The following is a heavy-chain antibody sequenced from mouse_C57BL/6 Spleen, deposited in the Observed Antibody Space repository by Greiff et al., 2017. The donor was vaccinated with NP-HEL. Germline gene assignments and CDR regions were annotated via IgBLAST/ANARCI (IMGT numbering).Heavy chain of an antibody. D-gene: IGHD2-4*01. Sequence: QVQLKQPGAELVRPGSSVKLSCKASGYTFTSYWMHWVKQRPIQGLEWIGNIDPSDSETHYNQKFKDKATLTVDKSSSTAYMQLSSLTSEDSAVYYCARRYYDYDGFAYWGQGTLVTVSA. V-gene: IGHV1-52*01. CDR1: GYTFTSYW. CDR3: ARRYYDYDGFAY. CDR2: IDPSDSET. J-gene: IGHJ3*01.